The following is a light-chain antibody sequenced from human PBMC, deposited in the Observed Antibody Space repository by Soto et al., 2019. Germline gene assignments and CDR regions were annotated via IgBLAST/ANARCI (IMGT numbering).Light chain of an antibody. V-gene: IGKV3-15*01. J-gene: IGKJ2*01. CDR1: PTIKSN. CDR3: QQYNNWPLFT. CDR2: GAS. Sequence: MTQSPATLSVSPGERATLSCRASPTIKSNLAWYQQKSGQPPRRLIYGASIRATGIPVRFSGSGSGTEFTLTISSLQSEDSALYYCQQYNNWPLFTFGQGTKLEIK.